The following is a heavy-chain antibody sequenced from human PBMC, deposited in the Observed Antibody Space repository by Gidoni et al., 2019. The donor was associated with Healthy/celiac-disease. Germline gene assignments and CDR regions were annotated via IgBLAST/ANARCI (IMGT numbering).Heavy chain of an antibody. V-gene: IGHV3-66*02. J-gene: IGHJ3*02. D-gene: IGHD6-13*01. CDR3: ARIPYSSSWFEIDI. CDR2: SYSGGST. CDR1: GFTVSSNY. Sequence: EVQLVEFGGGLVQPGGSLRLSCAASGFTVSSNYMSWVRQAPGQGLEWVSVSYSGGSTYYADSVKGRFTISRDNSKNTLYLQMNSLGAEDTAVYYCARIPYSSSWFEIDIWGQGTMVTVSS.